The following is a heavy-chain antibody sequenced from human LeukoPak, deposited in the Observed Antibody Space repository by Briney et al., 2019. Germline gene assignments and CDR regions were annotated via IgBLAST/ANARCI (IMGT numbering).Heavy chain of an antibody. D-gene: IGHD3-22*01. Sequence: ASVKVSCKASGGTFSSYAISWVRQAPGQGLEWMGRIIPILGIANYAQKFQGRVTTTADKSTSTAYMELSSLRSEDTAVYYCARDAHHYYDSSGYYSDYWGQGTLVTVSS. V-gene: IGHV1-69*04. CDR3: ARDAHHYYDSSGYYSDY. CDR1: GGTFSSYA. J-gene: IGHJ4*02. CDR2: IIPILGIA.